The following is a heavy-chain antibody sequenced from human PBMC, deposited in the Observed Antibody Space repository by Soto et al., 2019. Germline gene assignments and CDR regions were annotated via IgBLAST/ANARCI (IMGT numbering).Heavy chain of an antibody. CDR1: GFTFSSYT. CDR2: ISSSSSTI. CDR3: ARGAYYYDSSGLSY. V-gene: IGHV3-48*01. Sequence: GGSLRLSCAASGFTFSSYTMNWVRQAPGKGLEWVSYISSSSSTIYYADSVKGRFTISRDNAKNSLYLQMNSLRAEDTAVYYCARGAYYYDSSGLSYWGQGTLVTVSS. J-gene: IGHJ4*02. D-gene: IGHD3-22*01.